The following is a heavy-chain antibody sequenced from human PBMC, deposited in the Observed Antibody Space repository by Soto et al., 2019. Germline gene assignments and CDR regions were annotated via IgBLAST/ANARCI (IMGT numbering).Heavy chain of an antibody. CDR1: GYTFTGYY. Sequence: ASVKVSCKASGYTFTGYYMHWVRQAPGQGLEWMGWINPNSGGTNYAQKFQGRVTMTRDTSISTAYMELSRLRSDDTAVYYCARAQITPELLLAFDIWGQGTMVTVSS. CDR3: ARAQITPELLLAFDI. V-gene: IGHV1-2*02. D-gene: IGHD1-26*01. J-gene: IGHJ3*02. CDR2: INPNSGGT.